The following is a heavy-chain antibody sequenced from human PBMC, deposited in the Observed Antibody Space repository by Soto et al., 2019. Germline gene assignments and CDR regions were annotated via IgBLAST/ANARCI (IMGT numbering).Heavy chain of an antibody. J-gene: IGHJ3*02. CDR3: VRDLSTRGGDSSGYYRIDAFDI. CDR1: GGSISSGGYY. D-gene: IGHD3-22*01. V-gene: IGHV4-31*03. CDR2: IYYSGST. Sequence: QVQLQESGPGLVKPSQTLSLTCTVSGGSISSGGYYWSWIRQHPGKGLEWIGYIYYSGSTYYNPSLKSRVTISVDTSKNQFSLKLSSVTAADTAVYYCVRDLSTRGGDSSGYYRIDAFDIWGQGTMVTVSS.